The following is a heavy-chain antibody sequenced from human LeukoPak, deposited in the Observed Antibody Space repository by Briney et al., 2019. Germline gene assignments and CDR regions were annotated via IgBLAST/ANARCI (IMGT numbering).Heavy chain of an antibody. V-gene: IGHV4-59*08. CDR2: IYYSGST. CDR1: GGSISSYY. Sequence: PSETLSLTCTVSGGSISSYYWSWIRQPPGKGPEWIGYIYYSGSTNYNPSLKSRVTISVDTSKNQFSLKLSSVTAADTAVYYCARQGGGFWYFDLWSRGTLVTVFS. D-gene: IGHD6-25*01. CDR3: ARQGGGFWYFDL. J-gene: IGHJ2*01.